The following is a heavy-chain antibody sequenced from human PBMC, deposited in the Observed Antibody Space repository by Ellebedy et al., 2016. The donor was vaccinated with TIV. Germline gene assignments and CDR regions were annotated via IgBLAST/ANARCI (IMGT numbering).Heavy chain of an antibody. J-gene: IGHJ4*02. V-gene: IGHV3-23*01. CDR2: IVGSGA. D-gene: IGHD2-21*02. CDR3: AKDRTSGDGYWVFDS. CDR1: GFTFSPYA. Sequence: GESLKTSCAASGFTFSPYAMAWVRPAPGKGLEWVSGIVGSGAEKYADYVKGRFTISRDNSKRTVDLQMRSVRAEDTSVYFCAKDRTSGDGYWVFDSWGQGTMVSVSS.